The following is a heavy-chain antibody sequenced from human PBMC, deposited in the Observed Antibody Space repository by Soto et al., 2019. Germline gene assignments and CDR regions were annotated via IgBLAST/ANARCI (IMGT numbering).Heavy chain of an antibody. D-gene: IGHD3-22*01. CDR3: TTDSYFTLKLVRFDY. Sequence: GGSLRLSCAASGFTFSAFSTYAVHWVRQAPGKGLEWVAVVLLDGSNEYYTESVKGRFTVARDLSKNTMYLQMNSLKTEDTAVYYCTTDSYFTLKLVRFDYWGLGTLVTVSS. J-gene: IGHJ4*01. CDR2: VLLDGSNE. V-gene: IGHV3-33*01. CDR1: GFTFSAFSTYA.